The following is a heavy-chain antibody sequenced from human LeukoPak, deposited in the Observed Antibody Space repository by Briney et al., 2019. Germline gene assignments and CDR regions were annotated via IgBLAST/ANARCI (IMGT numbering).Heavy chain of an antibody. D-gene: IGHD3-22*01. J-gene: IGHJ6*02. CDR2: ISSSSSYI. Sequence: GGSLRLSCAAYGFTFSSYSMNWVRQAPGKGVEWVSSISSSSSYIYYADSVKGRFTISRDNAKNSLYLQMNSLRAEDTAVYYCAREDYYDSSGYYFGYYYGMDVWGQGTTVTVSS. CDR3: AREDYYDSSGYYFGYYYGMDV. V-gene: IGHV3-21*01. CDR1: GFTFSSYS.